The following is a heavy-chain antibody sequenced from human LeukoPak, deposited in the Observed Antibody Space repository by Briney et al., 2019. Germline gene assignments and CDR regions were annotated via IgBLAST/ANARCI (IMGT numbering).Heavy chain of an antibody. V-gene: IGHV1-8*03. CDR2: MNPNSGNT. J-gene: IGHJ4*02. CDR1: GYTFTSYD. CDR3: AKVYGFCSGSSCSRQPLPLGY. D-gene: IGHD2-2*03. Sequence: ASVKVSCKASGYTFTSYDINWVRQAPGQGLEWMGWMNPNSGNTGYAPKFQGRVTITRDTSIRTAYMELSSLTSDDTAVYYCAKVYGFCSGSSCSRQPLPLGYWGQGTLVTVSS.